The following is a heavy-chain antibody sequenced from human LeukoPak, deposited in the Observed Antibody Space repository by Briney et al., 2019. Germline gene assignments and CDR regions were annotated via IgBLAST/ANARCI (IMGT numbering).Heavy chain of an antibody. CDR3: ARLKDDVTKLDY. D-gene: IGHD2-8*01. V-gene: IGHV3-48*04. CDR1: GFTFSNYN. Sequence: GGSLRLSCAASGFTFSNYNMNWVRQAPGKGLEWVSYISSSSSIIDYADSVKGRFTISRDNTKKSLFLQMNSLRAEDTAVYYCARLKDDVTKLDYWGQGTLVTVSS. CDR2: ISSSSSII. J-gene: IGHJ4*02.